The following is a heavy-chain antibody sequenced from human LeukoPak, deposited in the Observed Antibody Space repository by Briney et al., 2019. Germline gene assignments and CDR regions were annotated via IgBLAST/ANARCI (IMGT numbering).Heavy chain of an antibody. CDR1: GYTFTAYS. J-gene: IGHJ4*02. Sequence: GASVKVSCKASGYTFTAYSMHWVRQAPGQGLEWMGWINPNSGGTDCAQRFQGRVTMTRDTSITMLYMEMSSLTPDGTAVYYCARAGYCSDGECYTFDYWGQGTLVTVSS. V-gene: IGHV1-2*02. CDR3: ARAGYCSDGECYTFDY. D-gene: IGHD2-8*01. CDR2: INPNSGGT.